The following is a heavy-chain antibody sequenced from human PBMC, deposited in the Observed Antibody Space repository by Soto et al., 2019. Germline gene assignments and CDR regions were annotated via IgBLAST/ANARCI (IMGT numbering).Heavy chain of an antibody. V-gene: IGHV1-18*01. CDR3: AREEWFGELSAFDY. J-gene: IGHJ4*02. Sequence: ASVKVSCKASGYTVTSYGISWVRQAPGQGLEWMGWISAYNGNTNYAQKLQGRVTMTTDTSTSTAYMELRSLRSDDTAVYYCAREEWFGELSAFDYWGQGTLVTVSS. CDR2: ISAYNGNT. CDR1: GYTVTSYG. D-gene: IGHD3-10*01.